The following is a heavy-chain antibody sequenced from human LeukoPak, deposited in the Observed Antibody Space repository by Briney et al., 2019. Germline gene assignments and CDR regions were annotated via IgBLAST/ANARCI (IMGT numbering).Heavy chain of an antibody. D-gene: IGHD3-22*01. Sequence: ASVKVSCKASGYTFTDYYMHWVQQAPGKGLEWVGRVDPEDGETIYAEKFQGRVTISADTSTDTAYMELSSLRSEDAAVYYCVTDRGTYYYDSSGYRAWGQGTLVTVSS. CDR1: GYTFTDYY. CDR2: VDPEDGET. V-gene: IGHV1-69-2*01. J-gene: IGHJ5*02. CDR3: VTDRGTYYYDSSGYRA.